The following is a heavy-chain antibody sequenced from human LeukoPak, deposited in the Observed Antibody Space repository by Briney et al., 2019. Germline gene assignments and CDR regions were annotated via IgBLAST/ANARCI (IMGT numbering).Heavy chain of an antibody. V-gene: IGHV3-9*03. CDR1: GFTFDDYA. D-gene: IGHD5-12*01. CDR3: AKDVGYDWVGYFDY. CDR2: ISWNSGSI. J-gene: IGHJ4*02. Sequence: GRSLRLSCAASGFTFDDYAMHWVRQAPGKGLEWVSGISWNSGSIGYADSVKGRFTISRDNAKNSLYLQMNSLRAEDMALYYCAKDVGYDWVGYFDYWGQGTLVTVSS.